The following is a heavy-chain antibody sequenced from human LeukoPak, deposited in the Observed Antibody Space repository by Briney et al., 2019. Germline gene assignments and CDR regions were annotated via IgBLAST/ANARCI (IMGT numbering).Heavy chain of an antibody. V-gene: IGHV4-34*01. CDR3: ARAYDGNSEFSFDY. CDR2: INHSGST. D-gene: IGHD4-23*01. J-gene: IGHJ4*02. CDR1: DGTFSGYY. Sequence: PSETLSLTCTVYDGTFSGYYWSWIRQPPGKGLEWIGEINHSGSTNYNPSLKSRVTISVDTSKNQSSLKLSSVTAADTAVYYCARAYDGNSEFSFDYWGQGTLVTVSS.